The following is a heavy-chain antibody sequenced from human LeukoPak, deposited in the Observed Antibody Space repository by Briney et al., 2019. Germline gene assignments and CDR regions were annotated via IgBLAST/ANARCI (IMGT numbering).Heavy chain of an antibody. V-gene: IGHV3-30*04. CDR2: ISYDGSNK. CDR1: GFTFSSYA. Sequence: PGGSLRLSCAASGFTFSSYAMHWVRQAPGKGLEWVAVISYDGSNKYYADSVEGRFTISRDNSKNTLYLQMNSLRAEDTAVYYCARGYSSSWHNDYWGQGTLVTVSS. CDR3: ARGYSSSWHNDY. J-gene: IGHJ4*02. D-gene: IGHD6-13*01.